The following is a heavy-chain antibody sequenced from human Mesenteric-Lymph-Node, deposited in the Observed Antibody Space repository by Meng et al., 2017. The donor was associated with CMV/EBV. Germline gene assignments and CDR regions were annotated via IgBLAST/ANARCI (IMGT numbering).Heavy chain of an antibody. V-gene: IGHV3-21*01. D-gene: IGHD1-26*01. CDR1: GFTFSSYY. J-gene: IGHJ3*02. CDR2: ISSSSSYI. CDR3: ARISGSHDAFDI. Sequence: GESLKISCAASGFTFSSYYMNWVRQAPGKGLEWVSSISSSSSYIYYADSVKGRFTISRDNAKNSLYLQMNSLRAEDTAVYYCARISGSHDAFDIWGQGTMVTVSS.